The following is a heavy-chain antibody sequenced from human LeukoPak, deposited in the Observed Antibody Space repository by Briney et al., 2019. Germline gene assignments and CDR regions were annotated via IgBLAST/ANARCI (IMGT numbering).Heavy chain of an antibody. CDR2: ISSSSRTI. Sequence: PGGFLSLSCAASGFTFSTYDMNWVRRAPGKGLEWVSYISSSSRTISYADSVKGRFTISRDNAKNSLYLQMNSLRAEDTAVYYCARLRYYAMDVWGQGTTVTASS. J-gene: IGHJ6*02. CDR1: GFTFSTYD. CDR3: ARLRYYAMDV. V-gene: IGHV3-48*01.